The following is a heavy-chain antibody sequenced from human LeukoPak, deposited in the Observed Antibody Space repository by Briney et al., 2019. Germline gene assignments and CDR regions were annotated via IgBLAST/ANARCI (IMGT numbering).Heavy chain of an antibody. D-gene: IGHD3-3*01. CDR2: VDPEDGET. CDR3: ATGVLRFLEWYYYMDV. CDR1: GNTFTDYY. Sequence: ASVKVSCKVSGNTFTDYYMHWVQQAPGKGLEWMGLVDPEDGETIYAEKFQGRVTITADTSTDTAYMELSSLRSEDTAVYYCATGVLRFLEWYYYMDVWGKGTTVTVSS. J-gene: IGHJ6*03. V-gene: IGHV1-69-2*01.